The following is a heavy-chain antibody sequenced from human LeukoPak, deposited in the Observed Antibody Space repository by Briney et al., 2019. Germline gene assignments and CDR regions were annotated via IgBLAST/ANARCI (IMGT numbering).Heavy chain of an antibody. V-gene: IGHV3-23*01. CDR3: AKEASSSLGYYYGMGV. J-gene: IGHJ6*02. CDR2: ISGGSGKT. CDR1: GFSLCSFA. D-gene: IGHD3-3*01. Sequence: GGSLRLSCAASGFSLCSFAVSWVRQAPGKGLEWVSSISGGSGKTYYADSVKGRFTISRDNSKNTLYLQMSGLRAEDTAVYYCAKEASSSLGYYYGMGVWGQGTTVTVS.